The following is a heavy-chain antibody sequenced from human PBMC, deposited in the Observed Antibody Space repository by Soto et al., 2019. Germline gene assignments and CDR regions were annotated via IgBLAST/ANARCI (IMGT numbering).Heavy chain of an antibody. Sequence: QVQLVQSGAEVKKPGSSVKLSCKASGGPFSSYHISWVRQAPGQGLEWVGRIIPILGRANNAQHFQGRVTITADTSTNTAYMELSSLTSEDTAVYYCAIVGGTTSSNWFDPLGQGTLVTVSS. CDR3: AIVGGTTSSNWFDP. CDR1: GGPFSSYH. V-gene: IGHV1-69*08. J-gene: IGHJ5*02. D-gene: IGHD2-2*01. CDR2: IIPILGRA.